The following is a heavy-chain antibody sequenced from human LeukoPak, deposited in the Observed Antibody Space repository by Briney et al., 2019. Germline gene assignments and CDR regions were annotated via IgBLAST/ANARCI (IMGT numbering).Heavy chain of an antibody. V-gene: IGHV3-21*01. CDR2: ISSSSSYI. J-gene: IGHJ3*01. CDR1: GFTFSSYS. D-gene: IGHD2-15*01. CDR3: ARAPLGRYCSGGSCYSSSGAVDF. Sequence: PGGSLRLSCAASGFTFSSYSMNWVRQAPGKGLEWVSSISSSSSYIYYADSVKGRFTISRDNAKNSLYLQMNSLGAEDTAVYYCARAPLGRYCSGGSCYSSSGAVDFWGQGTMVTVSS.